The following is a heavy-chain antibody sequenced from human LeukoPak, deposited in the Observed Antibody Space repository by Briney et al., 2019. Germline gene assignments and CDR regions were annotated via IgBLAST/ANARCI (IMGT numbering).Heavy chain of an antibody. V-gene: IGHV4-59*08. D-gene: IGHD3-10*01. CDR1: GGSISSYY. J-gene: IGHJ4*02. CDR2: IYYTGST. Sequence: SETLSLTCTVSGGSISSYYWNWIRQPPGKGLEWIGFIYYTGSTSYNPSLKSRATISVDTSKNQFSLNLGSVTAADTAVYYCARYSGSYFDYWGQGSLVTVSS. CDR3: ARYSGSYFDY.